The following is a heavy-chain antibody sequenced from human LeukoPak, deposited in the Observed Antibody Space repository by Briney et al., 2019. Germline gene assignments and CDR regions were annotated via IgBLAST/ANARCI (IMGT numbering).Heavy chain of an antibody. CDR2: IIPIFGTA. V-gene: IGHV1-69*06. J-gene: IGHJ6*03. CDR1: GGTFSSYA. CDR3: ARGPRKGSYYYMDV. Sequence: SVKVSCKASGGTFSSYAISWVRQAPGQGLEWMGRIIPIFGTANYAQKFQGRVTITADKSTSTAYMELSSLRSEDTAVYDCARGPRKGSYYYMDVWGKGTTVTVSS.